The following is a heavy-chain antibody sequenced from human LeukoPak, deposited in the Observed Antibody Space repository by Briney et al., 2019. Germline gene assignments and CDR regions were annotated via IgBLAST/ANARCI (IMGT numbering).Heavy chain of an antibody. CDR2: IFPKFGTS. J-gene: IGHJ4*02. V-gene: IGHV1-69*13. D-gene: IGHD1-26*01. CDR3: ARDRPSGYSAVFDY. Sequence: ASVKVSCNSSGGTFSTYGFTRERQAPGQGLEWMGWIFPKFGTSNYAQRFQGRVTITAGESTNSAYMEMRSLRSDDTAVYYCARDRPSGYSAVFDYWGQGTLVTVSS. CDR1: GGTFSTYG.